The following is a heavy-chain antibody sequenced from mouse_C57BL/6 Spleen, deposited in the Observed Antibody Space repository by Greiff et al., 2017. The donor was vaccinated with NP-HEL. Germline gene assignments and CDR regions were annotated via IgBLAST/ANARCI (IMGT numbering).Heavy chain of an antibody. CDR1: GFTFSDYG. Sequence: EVQLVESGGGLVKPGGSLKLSCAASGFTFSDYGMHWVRQAPEKGLEWVAYISSGSSTIYYADTVKGRFTIPRDNAKNTLFLQMTSLRSEDTAMDYCAANWDGGFAYWGQGTLVTVSA. CDR2: ISSGSSTI. J-gene: IGHJ3*01. D-gene: IGHD4-1*01. CDR3: AANWDGGFAY. V-gene: IGHV5-17*01.